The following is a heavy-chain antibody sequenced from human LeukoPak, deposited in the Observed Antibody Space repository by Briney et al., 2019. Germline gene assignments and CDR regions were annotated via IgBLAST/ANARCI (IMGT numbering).Heavy chain of an antibody. CDR3: AREKGGTVVVPAASRVYYYMDV. D-gene: IGHD2-2*01. J-gene: IGHJ6*03. V-gene: IGHV1-46*01. Sequence: ASVKVSCKASGYTFTSYYMHWVRQAPGQGLEWMGIINPSGGSTSYAQKFQGRVTMTRDMSTSTVYMELSSLRSEDTAVYYCAREKGGTVVVPAASRVYYYMDVWGKGTTVTVSS. CDR2: INPSGGST. CDR1: GYTFTSYY.